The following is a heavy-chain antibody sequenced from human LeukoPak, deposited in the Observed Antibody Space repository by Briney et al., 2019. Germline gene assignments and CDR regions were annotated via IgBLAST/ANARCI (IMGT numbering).Heavy chain of an antibody. CDR3: ARDQHSGYSPSDAFDI. J-gene: IGHJ3*02. CDR2: IYSGGNT. CDR1: GFTVSSNY. Sequence: GGSLRLSCAASGFTVSSNYMSWVRQAPGKGLEWVSFIYSGGNTYYADSVKGRFTISRDNAKNSLYLQMNSLRAEDTAVYYCARDQHSGYSPSDAFDIWGQGTMVTVSS. D-gene: IGHD5-12*01. V-gene: IGHV3-66*01.